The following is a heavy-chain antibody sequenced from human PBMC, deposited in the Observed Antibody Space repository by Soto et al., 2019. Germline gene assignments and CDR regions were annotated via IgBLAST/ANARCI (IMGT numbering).Heavy chain of an antibody. D-gene: IGHD3-3*01. CDR1: GYTFTSYG. CDR2: ISAYNGNT. V-gene: IGHV1-18*04. J-gene: IGHJ6*02. Sequence: GASVKVSCKASGYTFTSYGISWVRQAPGQGLEWMGWISAYNGNTNYAQKLQGRVTMTTDTSTSTAYMELRSLRSDDTAVYYCARDADDFWSSIGMDVWGQGTTVTVSS. CDR3: ARDADDFWSSIGMDV.